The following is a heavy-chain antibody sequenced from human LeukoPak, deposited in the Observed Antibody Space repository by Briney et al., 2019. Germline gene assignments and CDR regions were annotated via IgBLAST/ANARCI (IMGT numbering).Heavy chain of an antibody. V-gene: IGHV3-64D*06. Sequence: GGSLRLSCSVYGSTFSTYDMYWGRQAPGKGLEYVSAISSNGDNTYYVDSVKGRFTISRDNSKNTLYLQMSSLRPDDTAVYFCVRGTGYWGQGTLVTVSS. J-gene: IGHJ4*02. CDR2: ISSNGDNT. CDR3: VRGTGY. CDR1: GSTFSTYD.